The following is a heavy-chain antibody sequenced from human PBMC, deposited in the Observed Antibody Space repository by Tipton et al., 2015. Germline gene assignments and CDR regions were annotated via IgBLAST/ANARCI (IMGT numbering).Heavy chain of an antibody. V-gene: IGHV4-59*08. J-gene: IGHJ4*02. CDR2: IYYSGST. Sequence: TLSLTCTVSGGSFSDYYWSWIRQSPGEGLEWIGYIYYSGSTNYNPSLKSRVTISVDTSKNQFSLTVTSVTAADTAVYYCARSRYTVTPDSWGQGTLVTVSS. CDR1: GGSFSDYY. D-gene: IGHD4-17*01. CDR3: ARSRYTVTPDS.